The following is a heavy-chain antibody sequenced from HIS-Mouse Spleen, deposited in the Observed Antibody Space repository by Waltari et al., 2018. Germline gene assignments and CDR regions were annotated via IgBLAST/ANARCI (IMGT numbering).Heavy chain of an antibody. CDR1: GGSISSSSYY. Sequence: QLQLQESGPGLVKPSETLSLTCTVSGGSISSSSYYWGWIRQPPGKGLEWIGSIYYSGSTYYTPSLTSRFTISVDTSKNQFSLKLSSVTAADTAVYYCAREIPYSSSWYDWYFDLWGRGTLVTVSS. D-gene: IGHD6-13*01. CDR3: AREIPYSSSWYDWYFDL. J-gene: IGHJ2*01. V-gene: IGHV4-39*07. CDR2: IYYSGST.